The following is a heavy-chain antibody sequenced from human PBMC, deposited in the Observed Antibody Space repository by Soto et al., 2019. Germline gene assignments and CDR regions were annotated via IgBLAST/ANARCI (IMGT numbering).Heavy chain of an antibody. CDR3: ATCPGSSSWPHYYSGMDV. J-gene: IGHJ6*02. CDR1: GFTFSNYA. Sequence: EVQLLESGGGLVQPGGSLRLSCAASGFTFSNYAMSWVRQAPGKGLEWVSGISAGGASPYYADSVKGRFTVSRDNSKNTLHLQMNSLRSEYTAVYYCATCPGSSSWPHYYSGMDVWGQGTTVTVSS. D-gene: IGHD6-13*01. CDR2: ISAGGASP. V-gene: IGHV3-23*01.